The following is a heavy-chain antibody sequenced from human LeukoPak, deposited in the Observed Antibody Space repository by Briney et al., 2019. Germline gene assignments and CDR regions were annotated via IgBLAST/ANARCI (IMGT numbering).Heavy chain of an antibody. V-gene: IGHV3-30*03. CDR2: ILHDGRTT. CDR1: GFTFSDYA. J-gene: IGHJ4*02. Sequence: GGSLRLSCAASGFTFSDYAMHWVRQAPGKGLEWVAVILHDGRTTYYADFVKGRLTISRDNSKNTLLLQMNTLRGADTAVYYCARDGMALYRGDYLDSWGQGTLVTVSS. D-gene: IGHD2-2*02. CDR3: ARDGMALYRGDYLDS.